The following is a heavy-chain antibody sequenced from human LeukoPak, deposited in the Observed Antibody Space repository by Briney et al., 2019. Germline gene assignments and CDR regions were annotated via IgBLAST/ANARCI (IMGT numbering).Heavy chain of an antibody. V-gene: IGHV4-59*01. CDR1: GGSISSYY. Sequence: SETLSLTCTVSGGSISSYYWSWIRQPPGKGLEWIGYIYYSGSTNYNPSLKSRVTISVDTSKNQFSLKLSSVTAADTAVYYCARGDMTKVDYWGQGTLVTVSS. CDR2: IYYSGST. J-gene: IGHJ4*02. CDR3: ARGDMTKVDY.